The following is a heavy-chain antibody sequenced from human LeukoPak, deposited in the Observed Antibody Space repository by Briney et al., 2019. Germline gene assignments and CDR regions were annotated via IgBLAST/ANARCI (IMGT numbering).Heavy chain of an antibody. CDR3: ARPFYYDNNGGEGMDV. CDR2: ITTSGTYI. V-gene: IGHV3-21*06. D-gene: IGHD3-22*01. Sequence: GGSLRLSCAASGFTFTRFNMNWVRQAPGKGLELVSSITTSGTYIYYADSVKGRFTISRGSAKNSLYLQMNSLRAEDTAVYYCARPFYYDNNGGEGMDVWGQGTTVTVSS. CDR1: GFTFTRFN. J-gene: IGHJ6*02.